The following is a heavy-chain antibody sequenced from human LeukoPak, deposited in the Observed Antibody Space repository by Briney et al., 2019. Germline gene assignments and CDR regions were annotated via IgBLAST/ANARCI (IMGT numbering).Heavy chain of an antibody. Sequence: GGFLRLSCTASGFTFGDYAMSWFRQAPGKGLEWVGFIRSKAYGGTTEYAASVKGRFTISRDDSKSIAYLQMNSLKTEDTAVYYCTRENLELRLGYYYYYMDVWGKGTTVTVSS. CDR3: TRENLELRLGYYYYYMDV. D-gene: IGHD1-7*01. J-gene: IGHJ6*03. CDR1: GFTFGDYA. V-gene: IGHV3-49*03. CDR2: IRSKAYGGTT.